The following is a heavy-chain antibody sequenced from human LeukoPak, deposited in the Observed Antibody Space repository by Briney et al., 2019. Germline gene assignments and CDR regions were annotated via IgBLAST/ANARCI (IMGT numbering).Heavy chain of an antibody. CDR1: GFTFSSYA. J-gene: IGHJ4*02. CDR2: ISGSGSDT. V-gene: IGHV3-23*01. CDR3: AKDDPMGLGVAGPLFEY. Sequence: GGSLRLSCAVSGFTFSSYAMNWVRQAPGRGLEWVSTISGSGSDTYYADSVKGRFTISRDNSKNTLYLQMNSLRAVDTAVYYCAKDDPMGLGVAGPLFEYWGQGTLVTVSS. D-gene: IGHD6-19*01.